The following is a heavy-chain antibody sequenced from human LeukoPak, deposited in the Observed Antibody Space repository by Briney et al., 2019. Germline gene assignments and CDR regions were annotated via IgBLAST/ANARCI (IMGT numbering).Heavy chain of an antibody. Sequence: GGSLRLSCEASGSTFRSNAMSWVRRAPGKGLEWVSAIIDDGSSTYYADSVKGRFTISRDNSKNTLYLQMDRLRVEDTAIFYCAKVRDGRSTGGTFYYYMDVWGEGTAVTVSS. V-gene: IGHV3-23*01. CDR3: AKVRDGRSTGGTFYYYMDV. CDR1: GSTFRSNA. J-gene: IGHJ6*03. D-gene: IGHD1-26*01. CDR2: IIDDGSST.